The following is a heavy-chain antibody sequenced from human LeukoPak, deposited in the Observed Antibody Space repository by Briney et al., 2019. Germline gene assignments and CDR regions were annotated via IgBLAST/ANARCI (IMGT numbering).Heavy chain of an antibody. CDR3: ARALYYFETSGYTFDY. CDR1: GDSISSDYY. V-gene: IGHV4-38-2*02. D-gene: IGHD3-22*01. J-gene: IGHJ4*02. CDR2: AYHRGGP. Sequence: PSETLSLTCTVSGDSISSDYYWAWIRLPPGKGLEWIGSAYHRGGPHYNPSLRSRVTILVDTSENQLSLELSSVTAADTAVYYCARALYYFETSGYTFDYWGQGSLVTVSS.